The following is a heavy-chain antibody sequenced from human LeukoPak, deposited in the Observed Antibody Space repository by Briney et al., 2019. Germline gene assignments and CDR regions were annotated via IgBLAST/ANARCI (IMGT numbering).Heavy chain of an antibody. D-gene: IGHD3-10*01. Sequence: GASVKVSCKASGYTFTSYDINWVRQATGQGLEWMGWMNPNSGNTGYAQKFQGRVTMTRNTSISTAYMELSSLRSEDTAVYYCATALGELGYYFDYWGQGTLVTVSS. V-gene: IGHV1-8*01. CDR2: MNPNSGNT. CDR3: ATALGELGYYFDY. CDR1: GYTFTSYD. J-gene: IGHJ4*02.